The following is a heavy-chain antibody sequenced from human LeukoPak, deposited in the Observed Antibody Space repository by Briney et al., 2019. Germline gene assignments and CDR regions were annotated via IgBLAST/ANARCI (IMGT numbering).Heavy chain of an antibody. V-gene: IGHV1-2*02. CDR3: AREGLGSGAYGGIDY. CDR1: GYTFTGYY. D-gene: IGHD1-26*01. Sequence: ASVKVSCKASGYTFTGYYMHWVRQAPGQGLEWMGWINPNSGGTNYAQKFQGRVTMTRDMSTSTVYMELSSLRSEDTAVYYCAREGLGSGAYGGIDYWGQGTLVTVSS. J-gene: IGHJ4*02. CDR2: INPNSGGT.